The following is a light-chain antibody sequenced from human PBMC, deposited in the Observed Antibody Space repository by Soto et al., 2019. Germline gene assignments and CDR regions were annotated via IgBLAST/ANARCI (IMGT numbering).Light chain of an antibody. Sequence: QSALTQPASVSGSPGQSITISCTGTSSDVGGYNYVSWYQQHPGTAPKLMIYAVSNRPSGVSNRFSGSKSGNTAYLTISGLQAEDDADYYCSSDTSSSTLYVFGTGTKLTGL. CDR1: SSDVGGYNY. CDR3: SSDTSSSTLYV. J-gene: IGLJ1*01. V-gene: IGLV2-14*01. CDR2: AVS.